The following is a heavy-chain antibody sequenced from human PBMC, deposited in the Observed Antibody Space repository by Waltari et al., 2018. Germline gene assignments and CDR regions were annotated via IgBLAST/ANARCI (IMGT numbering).Heavy chain of an antibody. CDR3: AKDGVPDTMVRGGESYYFDY. Sequence: QVQLVESGGGVVQPGRSLRLSCAASGFTFSSSGMHWVRHAPGKGPGWVAVISYDGSNKYYADSVKGRFTISRDNSKNTLYLQMNSLRAEDTAVYYCAKDGVPDTMVRGGESYYFDYWGQGTLVTVSS. CDR1: GFTFSSSG. CDR2: ISYDGSNK. J-gene: IGHJ4*02. V-gene: IGHV3-30*18. D-gene: IGHD3-10*01.